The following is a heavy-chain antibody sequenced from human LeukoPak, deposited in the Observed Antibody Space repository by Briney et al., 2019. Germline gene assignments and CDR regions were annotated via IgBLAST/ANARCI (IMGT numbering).Heavy chain of an antibody. Sequence: AGGSLRLSYAASGFTFSGYAMHWVRQAPGKGLEWVAVISYDGSNKYYADSVKGRFTISRDNSKNTLYLQMNSLRAEDTAVYYCAKGGGIAAGYFDYWGQGTLVTVSS. J-gene: IGHJ4*02. CDR3: AKGGGIAAGYFDY. CDR2: ISYDGSNK. D-gene: IGHD6-13*01. V-gene: IGHV3-30-3*01. CDR1: GFTFSGYA.